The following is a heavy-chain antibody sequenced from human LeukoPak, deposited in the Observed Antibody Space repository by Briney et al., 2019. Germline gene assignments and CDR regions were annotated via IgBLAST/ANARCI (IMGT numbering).Heavy chain of an antibody. CDR3: ARDSIAVAALDY. Sequence: GGSLRLSCAASGFTFSSYAMSWVRQASGKGLEWVSAISGSGGSTYYADSVKGRFTISRDNSKNTLYLQMNSLRAEDTAVYYCARDSIAVAALDYWGQGTLVTVSS. J-gene: IGHJ4*02. CDR1: GFTFSSYA. CDR2: ISGSGGST. V-gene: IGHV3-23*01. D-gene: IGHD6-19*01.